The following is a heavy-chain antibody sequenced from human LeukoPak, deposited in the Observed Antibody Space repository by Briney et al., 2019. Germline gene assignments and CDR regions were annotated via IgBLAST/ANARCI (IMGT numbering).Heavy chain of an antibody. J-gene: IGHJ4*02. CDR2: IRHDGSET. CDR1: GFPFSSYW. Sequence: GGSLRLSCAASGFPFSSYWMSWVRQAPGKGLEWVANIRHDGSETYYVDSLRGRFTISRDNAKNLVYLQMSSLRAEDTAIYYCARDETYDYESNGYLDLWGQGTVVTVSS. D-gene: IGHD3-22*01. V-gene: IGHV3-7*01. CDR3: ARDETYDYESNGYLDL.